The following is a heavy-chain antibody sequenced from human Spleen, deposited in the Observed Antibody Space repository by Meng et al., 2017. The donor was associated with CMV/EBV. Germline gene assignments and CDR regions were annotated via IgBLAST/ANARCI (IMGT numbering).Heavy chain of an antibody. J-gene: IGHJ5*02. V-gene: IGHV4-4*07. CDR3: ARVYDSSGYYPNWFDP. CDR2: IYTSGST. CDR1: GGSISSYY. Sequence: QVQLPESGPGLVNPSQTLSLTCTVSGGSISSYYWSWIRQPAGKGLEWIGRIYTSGSTNYNPSLKSRVTMSVDTSKNQFSLKLSSVTAADTAVYYCARVYDSSGYYPNWFDPWGQGTLVTVSS. D-gene: IGHD3-22*01.